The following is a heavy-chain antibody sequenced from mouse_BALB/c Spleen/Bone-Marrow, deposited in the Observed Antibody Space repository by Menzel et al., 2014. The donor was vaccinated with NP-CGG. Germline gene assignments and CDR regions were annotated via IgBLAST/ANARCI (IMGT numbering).Heavy chain of an antibody. J-gene: IGHJ3*01. V-gene: IGHV1-61*01. D-gene: IGHD1-1*01. CDR3: ARLEGNYGSTFAY. CDR2: IHPSDTET. Sequence: QVQLQQSGVELVRPGASVKLSCKASGYSFXSYWMNWVKQRPGQGLEWIGMIHPSDTETRLNQRFKDKATLTVDKSSSTAYMQLSSPTSEDSAVYYCARLEGNYGSTFAYWGQGTLVTVSA. CDR1: GYSFXSYW.